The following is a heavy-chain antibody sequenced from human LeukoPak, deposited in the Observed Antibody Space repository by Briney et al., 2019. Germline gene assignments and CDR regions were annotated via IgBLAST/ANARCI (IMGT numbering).Heavy chain of an antibody. CDR1: GGSFSGYY. CDR3: ASGSYYGSRRYAY. Sequence: PSETLSLTCAVYGGSFSGYYWSWIRQPPAKGLEWMGEINHSGSTNYNPSLNSRVTISVDTSKNQFSLKLSSVTAADTAVYYCASGSYYGSRRYAYWGQGTLVTVSS. D-gene: IGHD1-26*01. V-gene: IGHV4-34*01. J-gene: IGHJ4*02. CDR2: INHSGST.